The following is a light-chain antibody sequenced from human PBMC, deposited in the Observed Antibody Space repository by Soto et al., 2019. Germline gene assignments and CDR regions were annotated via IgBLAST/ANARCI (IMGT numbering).Light chain of an antibody. V-gene: IGLV1-44*01. J-gene: IGLJ2*01. Sequence: QAVVTQPPAVSGTPGQRVTISCSGSSSNIGSNTVNWYQQLPGTAPKLLIYNNYQRPSGVPDRFSGSKSGTSASLAIGGLQSEDEGEYYCAAWDDSLDGPHVVFGGGTKLTVL. CDR2: NNY. CDR3: AAWDDSLDGPHVV. CDR1: SSNIGSNT.